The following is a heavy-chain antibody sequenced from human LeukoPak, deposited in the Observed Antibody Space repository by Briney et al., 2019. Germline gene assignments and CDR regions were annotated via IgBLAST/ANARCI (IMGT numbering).Heavy chain of an antibody. D-gene: IGHD1-14*01. CDR1: GFTFSSYW. Sequence: GGFLRLSCAASGFTFSSYWMSWVRQAPGKGLEWVANIKQDGSEKYYVDSVKGRFTISRDNAKNSLYLQMNSLRAEDTAVYYCARRARYGAGNWYFDLWGRGTLVTVSS. V-gene: IGHV3-7*01. J-gene: IGHJ2*01. CDR3: ARRARYGAGNWYFDL. CDR2: IKQDGSEK.